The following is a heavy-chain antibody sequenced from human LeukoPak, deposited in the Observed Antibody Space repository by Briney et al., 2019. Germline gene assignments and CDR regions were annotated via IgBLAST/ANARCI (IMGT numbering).Heavy chain of an antibody. CDR3: AKDLSSYQLLYSSAATLDY. D-gene: IGHD2-2*02. Sequence: GGSLRLSCAASGFTFSSYSMNWVRQAPGKGLEWVSYISSSSSTIYYADSVKGRFTISRDNSKNTLYLQMNSLRAEDTAVYYCAKDLSSYQLLYSSAATLDYWGQGTLVTVSS. CDR2: ISSSSSTI. V-gene: IGHV3-48*01. CDR1: GFTFSSYS. J-gene: IGHJ4*02.